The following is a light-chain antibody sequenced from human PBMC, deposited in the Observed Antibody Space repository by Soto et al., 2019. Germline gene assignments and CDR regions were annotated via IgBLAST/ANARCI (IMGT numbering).Light chain of an antibody. CDR2: QDT. J-gene: IGLJ2*01. CDR3: QAWDTSTHVV. V-gene: IGLV3-1*01. Sequence: SSDLTQPPSVSVSPGQTATITCSGDKLRDKYASWYQQRPGQSPVLVIYQDTKRPSGIPERFSGSSSGRTATLTISGTQSMDEADYYCQAWDTSTHVVFGGGTKLTVL. CDR1: KLRDKY.